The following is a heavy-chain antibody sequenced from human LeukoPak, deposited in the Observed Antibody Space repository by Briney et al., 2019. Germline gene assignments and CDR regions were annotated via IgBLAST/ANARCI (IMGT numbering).Heavy chain of an antibody. J-gene: IGHJ4*02. D-gene: IGHD2-15*01. Sequence: PGGSLRLSCAASGFTFSSKWMHWVRQAPGKGRVWVSRINSDGRSTSYADCVKGRFTIYRHNDKNTLYLQMNSLRAEDTAVYYCASILSCSGGSCNDYWGQGTLVTVSS. V-gene: IGHV3-74*01. CDR1: GFTFSSKW. CDR2: INSDGRST. CDR3: ASILSCSGGSCNDY.